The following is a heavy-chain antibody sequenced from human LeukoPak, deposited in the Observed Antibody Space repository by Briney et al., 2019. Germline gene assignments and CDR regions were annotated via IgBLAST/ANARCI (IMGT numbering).Heavy chain of an antibody. D-gene: IGHD2-2*01. CDR1: GFTFSTYT. V-gene: IGHV3-21*01. CDR3: ARGYQRPDY. Sequence: GGSLRLSCAASGFTFSTYTMNWVRPAPGKGLEWVSSISSSSNNINYADSVKGRFTISRDNAMNSVHLQMNSLRVEDTAVYYCARGYQRPDYWGQGTLIAVSS. CDR2: ISSSSNNI. J-gene: IGHJ4*02.